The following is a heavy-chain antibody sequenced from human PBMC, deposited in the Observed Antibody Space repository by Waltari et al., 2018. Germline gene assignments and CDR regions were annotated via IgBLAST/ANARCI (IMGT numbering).Heavy chain of an antibody. J-gene: IGHJ4*02. Sequence: QLVESGGGLVQPGGSLSLSCRASGFSFSRSWMTWVRQAPGKGLEWVANIKRDASEKSYVGSVEGRFTISRDNAENSLYLQMNSLRVEDTAVYYCARDLMRVAGTLWGQGTLVTVSS. D-gene: IGHD6-13*01. CDR1: GFSFSRSW. CDR3: ARDLMRVAGTL. V-gene: IGHV3-7*04. CDR2: IKRDASEK.